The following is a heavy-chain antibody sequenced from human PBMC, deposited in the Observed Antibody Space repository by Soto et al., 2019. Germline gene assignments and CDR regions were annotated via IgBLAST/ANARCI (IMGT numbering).Heavy chain of an antibody. J-gene: IGHJ4*02. Sequence: PSETLSLTCTVSGGSISSGDDNWSWIRQPPGKGLEWIGYIYYSGSTYYNPSLKSRVTISVDTSKNQFSLKLTSVTAADTAVYYCARGGRYTSSWFFFHSWGQGTLVTVSS. V-gene: IGHV4-30-4*01. CDR1: GGSISSGDDN. CDR2: IYYSGST. D-gene: IGHD6-13*01. CDR3: ARGGRYTSSWFFFHS.